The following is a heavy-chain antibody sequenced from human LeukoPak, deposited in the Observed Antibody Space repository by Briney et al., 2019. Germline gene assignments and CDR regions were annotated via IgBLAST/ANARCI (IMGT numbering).Heavy chain of an antibody. J-gene: IGHJ4*02. V-gene: IGHV4-59*01. CDR3: TRSFPGIVGAADF. Sequence: SETLSLTCTVSGGSISSYYWSWIRQPPGKGLEWIGYIYYSGNTNYNPSLKSRVTISVDTSKNQFSLKVTSMTAADTGVYYCTRSFPGIVGAADFWGQGNLVTVSS. D-gene: IGHD1-26*01. CDR1: GGSISSYY. CDR2: IYYSGNT.